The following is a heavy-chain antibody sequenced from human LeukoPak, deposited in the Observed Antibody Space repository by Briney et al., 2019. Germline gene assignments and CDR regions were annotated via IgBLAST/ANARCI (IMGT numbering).Heavy chain of an antibody. CDR3: ARHGGTLDYFDY. V-gene: IGHV4-59*08. J-gene: IGHJ4*02. Sequence: SETLSLTCNVSGGSISAYYWSWIRQPPGRGLEWIGYISDGGVTSYNPSLKGRVTISVDSPKNRFSLRLTSLTAVDTALYYCARHGGTLDYFDYWGPGSLVTVSS. CDR2: ISDGGVT. CDR1: GGSISAYY. D-gene: IGHD1-26*01.